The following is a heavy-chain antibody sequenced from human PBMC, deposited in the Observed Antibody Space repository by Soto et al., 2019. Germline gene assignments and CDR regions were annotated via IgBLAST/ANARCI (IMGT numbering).Heavy chain of an antibody. Sequence: GGSLRLSCAASGFTFSSYAMSWVRQAPGKGLEWVSAISGSGGSTYYADSVKGRFTISRDNSKNTLYLQMNSLRAEDTAVYYCAKAIAQYSSSWSGMDVWGQGTTVTVSS. V-gene: IGHV3-23*01. CDR2: ISGSGGST. CDR1: GFTFSSYA. D-gene: IGHD6-6*01. CDR3: AKAIAQYSSSWSGMDV. J-gene: IGHJ6*02.